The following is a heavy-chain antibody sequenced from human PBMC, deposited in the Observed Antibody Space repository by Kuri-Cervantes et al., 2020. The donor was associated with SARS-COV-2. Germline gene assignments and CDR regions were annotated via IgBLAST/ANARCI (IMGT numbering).Heavy chain of an antibody. J-gene: IGHJ4*02. CDR2: ISYDGSNK. V-gene: IGHV3-30*04. D-gene: IGHD3-9*01. CDR3: ARGRYFDWFTYFDY. Sequence: GGSLSLSCAASGFTSSSYAVHWVRQAPGKGLEWVEVISYDGSNKYYADSVKGRFTITSDNSKNTLYLQMNSLRAEDTAVYYCARGRYFDWFTYFDYWGQGTLVTVSS. CDR1: GFTSSSYA.